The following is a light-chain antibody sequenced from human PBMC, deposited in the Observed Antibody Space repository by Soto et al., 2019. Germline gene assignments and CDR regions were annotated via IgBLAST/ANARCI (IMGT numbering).Light chain of an antibody. J-gene: IGKJ3*01. CDR3: QQSYTTLFT. CDR1: QSISSY. CDR2: AAS. V-gene: IGKV1-39*01. Sequence: DIQMTQSPSSLSASVGDRVTITCRASQSISSYLNWYQQKPGKAPKLLIYAASNLQSGVPSRFSGSGSGTEFTLTISSLQPDDFATYYCQQSYTTLFTFGPGTKVDNK.